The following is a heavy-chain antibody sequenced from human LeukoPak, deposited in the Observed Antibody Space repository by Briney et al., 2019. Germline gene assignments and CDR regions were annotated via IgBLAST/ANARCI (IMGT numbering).Heavy chain of an antibody. Sequence: SETLSLTCTVSGGSTSSYYWSWIRQPPGKGLEWIGYIYYSGSTNYNPSLKSRVTISVDTSKNQFPLKLSSVTAADTAVYYCGRYLKPSALSVFDIWGQGTMVTVSS. CDR2: IYYSGST. V-gene: IGHV4-59*01. CDR1: GGSTSSYY. J-gene: IGHJ3*02. CDR3: GRYLKPSALSVFDI. D-gene: IGHD2-2*01.